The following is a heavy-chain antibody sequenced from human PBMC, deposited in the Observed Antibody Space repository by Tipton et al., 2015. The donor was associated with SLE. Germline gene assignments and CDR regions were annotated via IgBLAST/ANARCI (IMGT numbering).Heavy chain of an antibody. V-gene: IGHV3-7*01. J-gene: IGHJ4*02. CDR2: IKQRGSEE. Sequence: GSLRLSCAASGFTFSLYWMSWLRQAPGKGLEWVASIKQRGSEEYHVDSVEGRFTISRDDAKNSLYLQMNSLRAEDTAVYYCARDLVNHYDSSGVSDYWGQGTQVTVSS. CDR1: GFTFSLYW. D-gene: IGHD3-22*01. CDR3: ARDLVNHYDSSGVSDY.